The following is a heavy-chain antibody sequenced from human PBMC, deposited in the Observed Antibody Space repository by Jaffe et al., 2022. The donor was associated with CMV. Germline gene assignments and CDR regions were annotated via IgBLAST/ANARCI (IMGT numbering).Heavy chain of an antibody. D-gene: IGHD3-3*01. Sequence: QLQLQESGPGQVKPSETLTLTCTVSGGSIYSSSYNWGWIRQSPGKGLEWIGSIHYSGSTYYSPSLRSRVSIYVDKSNSQFSLDLGPAVAADTAVYYCARIGRDGDFWSDSDYWGQGTLVTVSS. V-gene: IGHV4-39*01. CDR3: ARIGRDGDFWSDSDY. CDR2: IHYSGST. J-gene: IGHJ4*02. CDR1: GGSIYSSSYN.